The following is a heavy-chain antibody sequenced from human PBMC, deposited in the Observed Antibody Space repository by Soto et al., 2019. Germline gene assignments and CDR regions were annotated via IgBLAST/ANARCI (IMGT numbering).Heavy chain of an antibody. CDR1: GFTFSNAW. J-gene: IGHJ6*02. CDR3: TTDPYYDFWSGYPTSYYYYGMDV. Sequence: GGSLRLSCAASGFTFSNAWMNWVRQAPGKGLEWVGRIKSKTDGGTTDYAAPVKGRFTISRDDSKNTLYLQMNSLKTEDTAVYYCTTDPYYDFWSGYPTSYYYYGMDVWGQGTTVTVSS. V-gene: IGHV3-15*07. D-gene: IGHD3-3*01. CDR2: IKSKTDGGTT.